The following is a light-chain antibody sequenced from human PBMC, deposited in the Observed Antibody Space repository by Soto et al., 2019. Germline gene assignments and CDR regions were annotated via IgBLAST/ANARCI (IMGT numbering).Light chain of an antibody. J-gene: IGLJ1*01. CDR3: CSYVGATTYV. V-gene: IGLV2-23*01. Sequence: QSALTQPASVSGSPGQSITISCTGTSSDVGGYDLVSWYQQHPGKAPKLIIYEGSKRPSGISNRLSGSKSGNTASLIISGLQGDDEADYYCCSYVGATTYVFGTGTKLTVL. CDR2: EGS. CDR1: SSDVGGYDL.